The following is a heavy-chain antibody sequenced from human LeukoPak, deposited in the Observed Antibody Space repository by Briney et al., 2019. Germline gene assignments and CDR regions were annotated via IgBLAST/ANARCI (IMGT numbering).Heavy chain of an antibody. CDR2: MNPNSGNT. V-gene: IGHV1-8*01. CDR1: GYTFTSYD. J-gene: IGHJ6*03. D-gene: IGHD6-19*01. CDR3: ARRGYSSGWYGYYYYYMDV. Sequence: ASVKVSCKASGYTFTSYDINWVRQATGQGLEWMGWMNPNSGNTGYAQKFQGRVTMTRNTSISTAYVELSSLRSEDTAVYYCARRGYSSGWYGYYYYYMDVWGKGTTVTVSS.